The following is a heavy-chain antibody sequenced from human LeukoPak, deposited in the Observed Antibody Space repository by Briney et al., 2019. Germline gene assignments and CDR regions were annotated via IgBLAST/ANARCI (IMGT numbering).Heavy chain of an antibody. Sequence: PGGSLRLSCAASGFTFSSYAMSWVRQAPGKGLEWVSAISGSGGSTYYADSVKGRFTISRDNAKNSLYLQMDSLRAEDTAVYYCARDYCSGGSCYHPPFDYWGQGTLVTVSS. D-gene: IGHD2-15*01. CDR2: ISGSGGST. V-gene: IGHV3-23*01. J-gene: IGHJ4*02. CDR1: GFTFSSYA. CDR3: ARDYCSGGSCYHPPFDY.